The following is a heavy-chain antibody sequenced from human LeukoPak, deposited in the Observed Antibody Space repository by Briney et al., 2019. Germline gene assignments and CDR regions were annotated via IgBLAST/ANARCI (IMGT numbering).Heavy chain of an antibody. CDR1: GGSISRSSSY. Sequence: SETLSLTCTVSGGSISRSSSYWGWIRQPPGRGLEWIGSVSHSGSINYDPSLKNRVTISVDTSKNQFSLKLSSVTAADTAVYYCWAIVTTIKLDFWGQGTLVTVSS. CDR3: WAIVTTIKLDF. CDR2: VSHSGSI. J-gene: IGHJ4*02. D-gene: IGHD5-12*01. V-gene: IGHV4-39*01.